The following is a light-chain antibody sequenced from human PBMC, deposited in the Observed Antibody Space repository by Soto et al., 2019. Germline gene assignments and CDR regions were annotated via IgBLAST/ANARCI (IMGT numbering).Light chain of an antibody. Sequence: QLVLTQPPSVSGAPGQRVTISCTGSDSNIGENFDIHWYQQLPGTAPKLLTYGNNNRPSGVPDRFSASRSGTSASLAITGLQAEDEADYYCQSYDSGLSGSVFGGGTKLTVL. J-gene: IGLJ3*02. CDR1: DSNIGENFD. CDR3: QSYDSGLSGSV. V-gene: IGLV1-40*01. CDR2: GNN.